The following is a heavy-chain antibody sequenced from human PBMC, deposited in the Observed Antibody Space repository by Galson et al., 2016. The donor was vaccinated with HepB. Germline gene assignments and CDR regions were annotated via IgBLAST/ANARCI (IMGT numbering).Heavy chain of an antibody. CDR1: GFSLSTRGMG. D-gene: IGHD2-15*01. Sequence: PALVKPTQTLTLTCTFSGFSLSTRGMGVAWIRQPPGKGLEWLAIIYWDDDKKYSPSLKNRLTITRGTSKNQVVLTVTSMDPVDTATYYCAHRLGCEGGSCYGMADSWGQGTLVTVSS. CDR2: IYWDDDK. J-gene: IGHJ4*02. CDR3: AHRLGCEGGSCYGMADS. V-gene: IGHV2-5*02.